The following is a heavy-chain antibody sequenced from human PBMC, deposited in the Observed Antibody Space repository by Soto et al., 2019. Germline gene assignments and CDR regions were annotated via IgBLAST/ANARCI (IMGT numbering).Heavy chain of an antibody. D-gene: IGHD7-27*01. J-gene: IGHJ4*02. CDR3: VIGEGPRDGDNFDVWDY. V-gene: IGHV1-69*13. Sequence: AASVKVSCKASGGTFSSYSISWVRQAPGQGLEWMGGIIPIFGTANYAQKFQGRVTITADESTSTAYMELSSLKASDTAMYYCVIGEGPRDGDNFDVWDYWGQGTLVTVSS. CDR2: IIPIFGTA. CDR1: GGTFSSYS.